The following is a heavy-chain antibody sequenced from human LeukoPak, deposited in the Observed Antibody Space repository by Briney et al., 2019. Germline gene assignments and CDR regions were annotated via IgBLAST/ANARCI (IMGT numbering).Heavy chain of an antibody. CDR3: AKDRDVVPAARDGFDP. V-gene: IGHV3-48*03. J-gene: IGHJ5*02. Sequence: GGSLRLSCAASGFTFSSYEMNWVRQAPGKGLEWVSYISSSGSTIYYADSVKGRFTISRDNAKNSLYLQMNSLRAEDTALYYCAKDRDVVPAARDGFDPWGQGTLVTVSS. D-gene: IGHD2-2*01. CDR2: ISSSGSTI. CDR1: GFTFSSYE.